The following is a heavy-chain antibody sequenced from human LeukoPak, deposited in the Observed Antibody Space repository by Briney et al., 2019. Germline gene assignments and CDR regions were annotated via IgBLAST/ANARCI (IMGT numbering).Heavy chain of an antibody. CDR2: ISGSGDST. Sequence: PGGSLRLSCEASGFTFSSYAMSWVRQAPGKGLEWVSGISGSGDSTYYADSVKGRFTISRDNSKNTLYLQMNSLRAEDTAVYSCAKDRDTSTWLKVFDYWGQGTLVTVSS. J-gene: IGHJ4*02. V-gene: IGHV3-23*01. D-gene: IGHD2-2*01. CDR3: AKDRDTSTWLKVFDY. CDR1: GFTFSSYA.